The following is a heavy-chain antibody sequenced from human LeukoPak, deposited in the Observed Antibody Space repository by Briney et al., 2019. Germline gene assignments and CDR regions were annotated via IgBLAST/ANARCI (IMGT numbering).Heavy chain of an antibody. CDR1: SGSLSGYY. CDR2: INHSGST. CDR3: ARNMVRGANYYYGMDV. Sequence: SEALSLTCAVYSGSLSGYYWSWIRQPPGKGLEWTGEINHSGSTNYNPSLKSRVTISVDTSKNQFSLKLSSVTAADTAVYYCARNMVRGANYYYGMDVWGQGTTVTVSS. D-gene: IGHD3-10*01. J-gene: IGHJ6*02. V-gene: IGHV4-34*01.